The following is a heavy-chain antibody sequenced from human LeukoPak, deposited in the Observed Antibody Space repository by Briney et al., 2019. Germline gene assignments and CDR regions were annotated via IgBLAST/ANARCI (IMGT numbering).Heavy chain of an antibody. D-gene: IGHD2-15*01. V-gene: IGHV1-8*01. Sequence: ASVKVSCKASGYTFTSYDINWVRQATGQGLEWMGWMNPNSGNTGYAQKFQGRVTMTRNTSISTAYMELSSLRSEDTAVYYCARTPKHPRRSDGLCFDYWGQGTLVTVSS. CDR1: GYTFTSYD. J-gene: IGHJ4*02. CDR3: ARTPKHPRRSDGLCFDY. CDR2: MNPNSGNT.